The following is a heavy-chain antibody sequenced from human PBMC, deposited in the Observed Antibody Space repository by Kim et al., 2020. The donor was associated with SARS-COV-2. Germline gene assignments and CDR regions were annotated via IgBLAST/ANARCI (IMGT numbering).Heavy chain of an antibody. D-gene: IGHD3-16*01. Sequence: NPSLKSRVTISVDRSKNQFSLKLSSVTAADTAVYYWARGENGLGGRLDSWGQGILVTVSS. CDR3: ARGENGLGGRLDS. V-gene: IGHV4-34*01. J-gene: IGHJ4*02.